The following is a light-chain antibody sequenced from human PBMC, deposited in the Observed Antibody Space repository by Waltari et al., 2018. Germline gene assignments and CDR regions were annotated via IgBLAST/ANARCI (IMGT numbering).Light chain of an antibody. V-gene: IGKV3-15*01. Sequence: EVVMTQSPATLSVSPGARATLSCGASQSVGGHLAWYQQKPGQAPRLLIYGTITKTTGVSARFSGSGSGTEFTLTISRLQSEDFAVYYCQQYNNWPLTFGGGTKVEI. J-gene: IGKJ4*01. CDR1: QSVGGH. CDR2: GTI. CDR3: QQYNNWPLT.